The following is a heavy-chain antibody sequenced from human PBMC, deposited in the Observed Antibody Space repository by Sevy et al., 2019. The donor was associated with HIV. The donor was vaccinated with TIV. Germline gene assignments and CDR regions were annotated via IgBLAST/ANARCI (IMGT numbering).Heavy chain of an antibody. CDR2: IYYTGST. J-gene: IGHJ4*02. CDR3: AREGGSGHQYYFDF. V-gene: IGHV4-59*01. Sequence: SETLSLTCTVSGGSISNYFWTWIRQPPGKGLEWIGYIYYTGSTNYNPSLKSRVTISVDTSKNQFFLKLSSVTAAETAVYYCAREGGSGHQYYFDFWGQGTLVTVSS. CDR1: GGSISNYF. D-gene: IGHD3-3*01.